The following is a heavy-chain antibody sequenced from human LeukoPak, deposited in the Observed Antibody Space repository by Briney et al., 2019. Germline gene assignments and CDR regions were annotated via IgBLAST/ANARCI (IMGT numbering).Heavy chain of an antibody. CDR2: IYYSGST. CDR3: ARHANDYVWGSYRLPFGY. V-gene: IGHV4-39*01. J-gene: IGHJ4*02. D-gene: IGHD3-16*02. CDR1: GGSISSSSYY. Sequence: SETLSLTCTVSGGSISSSSYYWGWIRQPPGKGLEWIGSIYYSGSTYYNPSLKCRVTISVDTSKNQFSLKLSSVTAADTAVYYCARHANDYVWGSYRLPFGYWGQGTLVTVSS.